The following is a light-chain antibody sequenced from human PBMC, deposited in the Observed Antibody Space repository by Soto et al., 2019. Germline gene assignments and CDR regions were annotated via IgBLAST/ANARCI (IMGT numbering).Light chain of an antibody. CDR3: LQDYNYPWT. CDR1: QSISSY. CDR2: AAS. J-gene: IGKJ1*01. Sequence: EMPQSHSSLSASVGDRVTITCRASQSISSYLNWYQQKPGKAPKLLIYAASSLQSGVPSRFSGSGPGTDFTLTISSLQPEDFATYYCLQDYNYPWTFGQGTKVDI. V-gene: IGKV1-6*01.